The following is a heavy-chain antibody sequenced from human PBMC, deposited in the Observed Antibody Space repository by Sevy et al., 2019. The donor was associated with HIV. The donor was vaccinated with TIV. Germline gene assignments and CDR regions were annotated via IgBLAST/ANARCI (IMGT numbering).Heavy chain of an antibody. J-gene: IGHJ4*02. CDR2: IKSKTDGGTT. Sequence: GGSLRLSCAASGFTFSNARMSWVRQAPGKGLEWVGRIKSKTDGGTTDYAAPVKGRFTISRDASKNTLCLQMNSLKTEVTAIYYCTTDSKKRRLSALLDYWGQGTLVTVSS. CDR1: GFTFSNAR. V-gene: IGHV3-15*01. CDR3: TTDSKKRRLSALLDY.